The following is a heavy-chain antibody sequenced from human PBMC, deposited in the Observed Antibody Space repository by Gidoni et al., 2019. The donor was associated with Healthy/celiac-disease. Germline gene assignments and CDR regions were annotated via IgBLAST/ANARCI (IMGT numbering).Heavy chain of an antibody. D-gene: IGHD3-16*02. CDR1: GFTFSSYW. CDR2: IKQDGSEK. CDR3: ARIYDYVWGSYRSFDY. Sequence: EVQLVESGGGLVQPGGSLRLSCPASGFTFSSYWMGWVRQAPGKGLEWVANIKQDGSEKYYVDSVKGRFTISRDNAKNSLYLQMNSLRAEDTAVYYCARIYDYVWGSYRSFDYWGQGTLVTVSS. J-gene: IGHJ4*02. V-gene: IGHV3-7*03.